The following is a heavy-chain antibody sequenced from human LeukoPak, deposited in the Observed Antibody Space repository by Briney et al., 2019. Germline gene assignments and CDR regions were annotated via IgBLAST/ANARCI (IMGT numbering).Heavy chain of an antibody. CDR3: ARGPDHGGSYYHD. V-gene: IGHV3-74*03. CDR2: INSDGSTT. CDR1: GFTFSGSW. D-gene: IGHD1-26*01. Sequence: GGSLRLSCAASGFTFSGSWMYWVRQAPGKGLVWVSRINSDGSTTEYADSVKGRFTISRDNAKNTLFLQLGSLRAEDTAVYYCARGPDHGGSYYHDWGQGTLVTVSS. J-gene: IGHJ4*02.